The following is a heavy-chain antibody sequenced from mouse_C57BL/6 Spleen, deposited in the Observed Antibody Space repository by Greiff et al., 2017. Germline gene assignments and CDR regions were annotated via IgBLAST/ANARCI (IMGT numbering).Heavy chain of an antibody. V-gene: IGHV5-16*01. CDR1: GFTFSDYY. D-gene: IGHD1-1*01. CDR3: AREGRLTTVVAEGYFDV. J-gene: IGHJ1*03. CDR2: INYDGSST. Sequence: EVHLVESEGGLVQPGSSMKLSCTASGFTFSDYYMAWVRQVPEKGLEWVANINYDGSSTYYLDSLKSRFIISRDNAKNILYLQMSSLKSEDTATYYCAREGRLTTVVAEGYFDVWGTGTTVTVSS.